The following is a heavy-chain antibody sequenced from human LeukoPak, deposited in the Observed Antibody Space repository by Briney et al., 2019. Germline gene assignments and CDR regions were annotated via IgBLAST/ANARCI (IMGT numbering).Heavy chain of an antibody. J-gene: IGHJ4*02. V-gene: IGHV1-8*01. CDR3: ARDFRFSDY. CDR1: VYTYTSYD. CDR2: LNPRSGDT. Sequence: ASVKVSCKASVYTYTSYDINWVRQATGQGLEWMGYLNPRSGDTGYAQKFQGRVTMTWDTSISTAYMELSSLRSEDTAVYYCARDFRFSDYWGQGTLVTVSS.